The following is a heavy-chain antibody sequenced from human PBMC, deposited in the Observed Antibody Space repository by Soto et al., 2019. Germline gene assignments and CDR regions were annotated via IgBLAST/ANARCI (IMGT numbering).Heavy chain of an antibody. Sequence: VGSLRLSCAASGLTFSSYGMHWVRRAPGKGLEWVAAIWYDGSNKYYADSVKGRFTISRDNSKNTLYLQMNSLRAEDTAVYYCARASGYSGYDKIMGYYFDYWGQGTRVTVSS. D-gene: IGHD5-12*01. J-gene: IGHJ4*02. CDR2: IWYDGSNK. CDR1: GLTFSSYG. CDR3: ARASGYSGYDKIMGYYFDY. V-gene: IGHV3-33*01.